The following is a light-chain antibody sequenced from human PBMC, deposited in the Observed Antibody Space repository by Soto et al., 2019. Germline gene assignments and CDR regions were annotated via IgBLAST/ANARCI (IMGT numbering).Light chain of an antibody. CDR2: DVS. Sequence: QSALTQPASVSGSPGQSITISCTGTSSDVGGYNFVSCYQQHPGKAPKVMIYDVSNRPSGVSNRFSGSKSGNTASLTISGLQAEDEADYYCTSYTTSDTVVFGGGTKVTVL. J-gene: IGLJ2*01. CDR3: TSYTTSDTVV. CDR1: SSDVGGYNF. V-gene: IGLV2-14*03.